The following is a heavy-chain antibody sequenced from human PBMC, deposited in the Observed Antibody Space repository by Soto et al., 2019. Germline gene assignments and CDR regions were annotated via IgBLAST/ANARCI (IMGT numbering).Heavy chain of an antibody. Sequence: NPSETLSLTCTVSGGSVSSGSYYWGWIRQPPGKGLEWIGYIYYSGSTNYNPSLKRRVTISVDTSKNQFSLKLSSVTAADTAVYYCARYVWDCSSTSCYSLSFDPWGQGTLVTVSS. D-gene: IGHD2-2*01. J-gene: IGHJ5*02. CDR2: IYYSGST. CDR1: GGSVSSGSYY. CDR3: ARYVWDCSSTSCYSLSFDP. V-gene: IGHV4-61*01.